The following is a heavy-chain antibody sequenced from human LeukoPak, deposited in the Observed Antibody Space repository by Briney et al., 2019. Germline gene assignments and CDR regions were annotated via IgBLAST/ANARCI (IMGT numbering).Heavy chain of an antibody. V-gene: IGHV1-2*02. D-gene: IGHD2-15*01. CDR1: GYTFTGYY. CDR3: ARGFPIVVVVAATIPHWFDP. Sequence: ASVKVFCKASGYTFTGYYMHWVRQAPGQGLEWMGWINPNSGGTNYAQKFQGRVTMTRDTSISTAYMELSRLRSDDTAVYYCARGFPIVVVVAATIPHWFDPWGQGTLVTVSS. J-gene: IGHJ5*02. CDR2: INPNSGGT.